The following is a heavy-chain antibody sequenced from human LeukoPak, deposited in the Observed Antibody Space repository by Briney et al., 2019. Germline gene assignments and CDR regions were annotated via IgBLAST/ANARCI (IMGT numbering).Heavy chain of an antibody. CDR2: ISSTGGNT. V-gene: IGHV3-23*01. J-gene: IGHJ2*01. CDR3: AKDYVSGNGIWYFDI. D-gene: IGHD3-10*01. CDR1: GFTFGTYA. Sequence: GGSLRLSCEASGFTFGTYAMSWVRQAPGQGLEWVSAISSTGGNTYYADSVRGRFTMSRDNSKNTLYLRMNSLRAEDTAVYYCAKDYVSGNGIWYFDIWGRGTLVTVSS.